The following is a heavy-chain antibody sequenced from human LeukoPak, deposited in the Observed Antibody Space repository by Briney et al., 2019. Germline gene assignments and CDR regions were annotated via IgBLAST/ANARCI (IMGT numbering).Heavy chain of an antibody. Sequence: SETLSLTCAVYGGSFSGYYWSWIRQPPGKGLEWIGEINHSGSTNYNPSLKSRVTISVDTSKNQFSPKLSSVTAAGTAVYYCASRAVWFGHHGFYRWGQGTLVTVSS. V-gene: IGHV4-34*01. CDR3: ASRAVWFGHHGFYR. J-gene: IGHJ5*02. D-gene: IGHD3-10*01. CDR2: INHSGST. CDR1: GGSFSGYY.